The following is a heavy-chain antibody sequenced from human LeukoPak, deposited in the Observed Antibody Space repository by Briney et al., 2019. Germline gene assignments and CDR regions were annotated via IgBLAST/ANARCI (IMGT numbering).Heavy chain of an antibody. J-gene: IGHJ4*02. Sequence: GGSLRLSCAASAFPFSNYAMHWVRQAPGKGLEWVALISYDGSNKYYADSVKGRFTISRDNSKNTLYLQMNSLRAEDTAVYYCARAGDYGSGSFRWRHFDYWGQGTLVTVSS. CDR1: AFPFSNYA. CDR3: ARAGDYGSGSFRWRHFDY. D-gene: IGHD3-10*01. V-gene: IGHV3-30-3*01. CDR2: ISYDGSNK.